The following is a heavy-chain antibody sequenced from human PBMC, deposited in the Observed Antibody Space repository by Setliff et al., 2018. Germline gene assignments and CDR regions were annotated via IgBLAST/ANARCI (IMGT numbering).Heavy chain of an antibody. CDR3: VKWDSKYVSGSHYMDV. D-gene: IGHD3-16*01. J-gene: IGHJ6*03. V-gene: IGHV3-7*01. CDR2: INEDGSHK. Sequence: GGSLRLSCAASGFTFSSYWMSWVRQAPGKGLERLANINEDGSHKWYVDSVKGRFTISRDNSKNTLYLQVNTLRPEDTAVYYCVKWDSKYVSGSHYMDVWGKGTTVTVSS. CDR1: GFTFSSYW.